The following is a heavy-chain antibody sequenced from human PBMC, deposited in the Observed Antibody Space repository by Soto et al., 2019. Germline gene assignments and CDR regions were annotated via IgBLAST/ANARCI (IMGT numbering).Heavy chain of an antibody. CDR3: ARVWFGESSWFDP. J-gene: IGHJ5*02. CDR2: IFHSGNT. D-gene: IGHD3-10*01. Sequence: PSETLSLTCAVSGGSISSGGYCWSWIRQPPGQGLEWIGYIFHSGNTYYNPSLKSRVTTSLDRSKNQFSLNLSSVTAADTAVYYCARVWFGESSWFDPWGQGTLVTVSS. CDR1: GGSISSGGYC. V-gene: IGHV4-30-2*01.